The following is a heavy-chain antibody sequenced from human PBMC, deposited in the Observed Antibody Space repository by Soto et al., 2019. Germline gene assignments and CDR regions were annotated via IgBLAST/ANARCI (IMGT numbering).Heavy chain of an antibody. CDR3: ARAPQYGDYESDTG. CDR2: IIPIFGTA. J-gene: IGHJ4*02. V-gene: IGHV1-69*01. CDR1: GGTFSSYA. Sequence: QVQLVQSGAEVKKPGSSVKVSCKASGGTFSSYAISWVRQAPGQGLEWMGGIIPIFGTANYAQKFQGRVTITADESTSPAYMELRSLRSEDKAVYYCARAPQYGDYESDTGWGQGNLVTVSS. D-gene: IGHD4-17*01.